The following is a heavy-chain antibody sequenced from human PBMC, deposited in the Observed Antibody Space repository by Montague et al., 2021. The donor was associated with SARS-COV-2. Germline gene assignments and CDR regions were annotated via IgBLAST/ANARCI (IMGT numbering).Heavy chain of an antibody. Sequence: LRLSCAASGFTVSSNYMSWVRQAPGKGLEWVSVIYSGGSTYYADSVKGRFTISRHNSKNTLYLQMNSLRAEDTAVYYCARDLTYGSGRSYYYYGMDVWGQGTTVTVSS. D-gene: IGHD3-10*01. CDR3: ARDLTYGSGRSYYYYGMDV. CDR1: GFTVSSNY. V-gene: IGHV3-53*04. J-gene: IGHJ6*02. CDR2: IYSGGST.